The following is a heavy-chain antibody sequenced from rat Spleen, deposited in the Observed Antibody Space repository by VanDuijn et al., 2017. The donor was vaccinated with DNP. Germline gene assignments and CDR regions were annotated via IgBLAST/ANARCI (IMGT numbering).Heavy chain of an antibody. V-gene: IGHV5-7*01. CDR3: ARHRTIMPYYYSMDA. D-gene: IGHD1-12*01. J-gene: IGHJ4*01. CDR2: ISYDRSDT. CDR1: GITFSDHN. Sequence: EVQLVESGGGLVQPGRSLKLSCAVSGITFSDHNMAWVRQAPKKGLEWVGTISYDRSDTYYRDSVTGRFTISRDNAQSTLYLQMDSLRSEDTATYYCARHRTIMPYYYSMDAWGQGASVTVSS.